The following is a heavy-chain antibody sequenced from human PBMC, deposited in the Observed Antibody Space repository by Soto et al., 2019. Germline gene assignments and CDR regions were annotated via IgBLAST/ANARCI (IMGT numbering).Heavy chain of an antibody. J-gene: IGHJ6*02. CDR2: IYPGDSDT. CDR3: ARGYGCKDYRYGMDV. D-gene: IGHD4-17*01. V-gene: IGHV5-51*01. CDR1: GYSFTSYW. Sequence: GESLKISCKGSGYSFTSYWIGWVRQMPGKGLEWMGIIYPGDSDTRYSPSFQGQVTISADKSISTAYLQWSSLKASDTAMYYCARGYGCKDYRYGMDVCGQGTTVPVSS.